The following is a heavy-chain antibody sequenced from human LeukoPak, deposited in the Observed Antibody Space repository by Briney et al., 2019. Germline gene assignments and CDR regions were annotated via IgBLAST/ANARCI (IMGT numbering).Heavy chain of an antibody. J-gene: IGHJ3*02. CDR2: INHSGST. CDR1: GGSFSGYY. D-gene: IGHD3-3*01. CDR3: ARAGWIFGVVRSAFDI. Sequence: SETLSLTCAVYGGSFSGYYWSWIRQPPGKGLEWIGEINHSGSTNYNPSLKSRVTISVDTSKDQFSLKLSSVTAADTAVYYCARAGWIFGVVRSAFDIWGQGTMVTVSS. V-gene: IGHV4-34*01.